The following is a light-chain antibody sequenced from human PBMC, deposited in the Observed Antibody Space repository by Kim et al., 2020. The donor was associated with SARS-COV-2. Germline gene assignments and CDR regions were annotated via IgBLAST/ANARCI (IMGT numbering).Light chain of an antibody. CDR3: QSYDTNLSGSV. J-gene: IGLJ2*01. CDR2: DNN. V-gene: IGLV1-40*01. Sequence: QSVLTQPPSVSGAPGQTVTISCTGSNSNIGAGYAVHWYQQLPGTAPKLLISDNNNRPSGVPDRFSGSKSDTSASLAITGLQADDEADYYCQSYDTNLSGSVFGGGTQLTVL. CDR1: NSNIGAGYA.